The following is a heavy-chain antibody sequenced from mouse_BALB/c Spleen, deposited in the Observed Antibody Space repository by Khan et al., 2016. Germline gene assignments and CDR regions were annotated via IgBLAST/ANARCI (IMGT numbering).Heavy chain of an antibody. CDR1: GYSITSDYA. D-gene: IGHD1-1*01. CDR2: ISYSGST. J-gene: IGHJ3*01. CDR3: ARKGWPYGGLFAY. Sequence: EVQLQESGPGLVKPSQSLSLTCTVTGYSITSDYAWNWIRQFPGNKLEWMGYISYSGSTSYNPSLKSRISITRDTSKNQFFLQLNSVTTEDTATYYRARKGWPYGGLFAYWGQGTLVTVSA. V-gene: IGHV3-2*02.